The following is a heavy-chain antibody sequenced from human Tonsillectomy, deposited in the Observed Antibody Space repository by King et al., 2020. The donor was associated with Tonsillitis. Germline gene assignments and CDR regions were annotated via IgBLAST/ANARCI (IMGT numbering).Heavy chain of an antibody. V-gene: IGHV3-30*04. Sequence: VQLVESGGGVVQPGRSLRLSCAASGFTFSSYAMHWVRQAPGKGLEWVAVISYDGSNKYYADSVKGRFTISRDNSKNTLYLQMNSLRAEDTAVYYCARDNSSGVYFLAGYFDYWGQGTLVPVSS. CDR1: GFTFSSYA. J-gene: IGHJ4*02. CDR3: ARDNSSGVYFLAGYFDY. CDR2: ISYDGSNK. D-gene: IGHD6-19*01.